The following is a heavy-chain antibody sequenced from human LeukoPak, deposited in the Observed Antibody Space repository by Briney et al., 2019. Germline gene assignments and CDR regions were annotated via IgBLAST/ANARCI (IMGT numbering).Heavy chain of an antibody. V-gene: IGHV4-4*07. D-gene: IGHD2-21*01. CDR3: AREYGDLDY. CDR1: GGSFSGYY. CDR2: IYPSGGT. J-gene: IGHJ4*02. Sequence: PSETLSLTCAVSGGSFSGYYWSWIRQPAGKGLEWIGRIYPSGGTNYNPSLKSRVTMSTDTSKNQFSLKLRSVTAADTAVYYCAREYGDLDYWGQGTLVTVSS.